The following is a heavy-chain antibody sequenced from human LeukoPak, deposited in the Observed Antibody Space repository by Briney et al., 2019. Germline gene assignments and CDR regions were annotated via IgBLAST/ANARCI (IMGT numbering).Heavy chain of an antibody. CDR1: GGSFSGYY. V-gene: IGHV4-34*01. CDR3: ARGPRITIFGVAPRPIDY. CDR2: INHSGST. Sequence: SETLSLTCAVYGGSFSGYYWSWIRQPPGKGLEWIGEINHSGSTNYNPSLKSRVTISVDTSKNQFSLKLSSVTAADTAVYHCARGPRITIFGVAPRPIDYWGQGTLVTVSS. D-gene: IGHD3-3*01. J-gene: IGHJ4*02.